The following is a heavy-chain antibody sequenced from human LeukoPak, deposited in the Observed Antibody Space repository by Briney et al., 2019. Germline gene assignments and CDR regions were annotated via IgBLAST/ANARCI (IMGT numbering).Heavy chain of an antibody. CDR3: ARGDPPDDAFDI. CDR2: INHSGST. CDR1: GGSFSGYY. V-gene: IGHV4-34*01. J-gene: IGHJ3*02. Sequence: SETLSLTCAVYGGSFSGYYWSWIRNPPGTGLDLIGVINHSGSTNYNPSLKRRVTISVDTSKNQFSLTLSSVTAADTAAYYCARGDPPDDAFDIWVQGTMVIVSS.